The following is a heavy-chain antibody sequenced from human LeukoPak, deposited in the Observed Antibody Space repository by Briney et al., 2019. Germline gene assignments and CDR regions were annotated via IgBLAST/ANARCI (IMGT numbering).Heavy chain of an antibody. V-gene: IGHV3-23*01. CDR1: GFTFSSYA. D-gene: IGHD2-8*01. J-gene: IGHJ4*02. Sequence: GGSLRLSCSGYGFTFSSYAMSWVRQAQGKGLEWVSALSDTGATTYDADSVKGRFTISRDSSRSTLYLQMNSLRAEDTALYYCAKDTSIGRYCTNGVCAPFDYWGQGTLVTVSS. CDR3: AKDTSIGRYCTNGVCAPFDY. CDR2: LSDTGATT.